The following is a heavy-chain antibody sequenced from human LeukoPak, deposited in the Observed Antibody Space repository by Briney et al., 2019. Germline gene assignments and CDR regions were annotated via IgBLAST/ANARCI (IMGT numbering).Heavy chain of an antibody. Sequence: SETLSLTCSVSGGSITSYYWSWIRQPPGKGLEWIGSIYYSGSTYYNPSLKSRVTISVDTSKNQFSLKLSSVTAADTAVYYCARHVSWYSSSWYRVYYFDYWGQGTLVTVSS. V-gene: IGHV4-59*05. CDR2: IYYSGST. CDR3: ARHVSWYSSSWYRVYYFDY. J-gene: IGHJ4*02. CDR1: GGSITSYY. D-gene: IGHD6-13*01.